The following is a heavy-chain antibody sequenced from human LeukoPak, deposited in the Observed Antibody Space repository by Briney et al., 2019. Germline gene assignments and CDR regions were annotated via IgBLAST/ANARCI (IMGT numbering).Heavy chain of an antibody. CDR1: GGSFNGYY. J-gene: IGHJ3*02. CDR2: INHSGST. CDR3: AREVATMVRGVILNDAFDI. Sequence: PSETLSLTCAVYGGSFNGYYWSWIRQPPGKGLEWIGEINHSGSTNYNPSLKSRVTISVETSKNQFSLKLSSVTAADTAVYYCAREVATMVRGVILNDAFDIWDQGTMVTVSS. V-gene: IGHV4-34*01. D-gene: IGHD3-10*01.